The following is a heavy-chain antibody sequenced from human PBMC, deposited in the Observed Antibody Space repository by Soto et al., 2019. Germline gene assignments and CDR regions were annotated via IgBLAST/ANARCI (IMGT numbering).Heavy chain of an antibody. V-gene: IGHV3-23*01. CDR2: VSAGGDMT. D-gene: IGHD2-15*01. CDR3: ARGDRGGSGSPASYYYSGLDV. J-gene: IGHJ6*02. Sequence: DVQLLESGGHLVQPGGSLRLSCAASGFTFSSYAMSWVRQAPGKGLEWVSSVSAGGDMTYYSDSVKGRFTISRDNSNNALFLQINSLGTEDTALYYCARGDRGGSGSPASYYYSGLDVGGQGTTVTVS. CDR1: GFTFSSYA.